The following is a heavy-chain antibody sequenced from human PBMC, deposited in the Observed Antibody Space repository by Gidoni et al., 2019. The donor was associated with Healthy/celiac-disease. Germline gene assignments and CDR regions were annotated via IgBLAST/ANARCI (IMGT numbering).Heavy chain of an antibody. V-gene: IGHV7-4-1*02. CDR3: ATQPPNHGNYVWGSYRPNMLGHKDNWFDP. CDR2: INTNTGNP. Sequence: QVQLVQSGSELKKPGASVKVSCKASGYTFTSYAMNWVRQAPGQGLEWMGWINTNTGNPTYAQGFTGRFVFSLDTSVSTAYLQISSLKAEDTAVYYCATQPPNHGNYVWGSYRPNMLGHKDNWFDPWGQGTLVTVSS. D-gene: IGHD3-16*02. J-gene: IGHJ5*02. CDR1: GYTFTSYA.